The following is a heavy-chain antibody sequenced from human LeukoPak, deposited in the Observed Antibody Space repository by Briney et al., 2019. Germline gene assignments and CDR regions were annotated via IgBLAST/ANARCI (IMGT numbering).Heavy chain of an antibody. CDR3: ARGFGDYGGNAFDY. CDR2: ISYDGSNK. V-gene: IGHV3-30-3*01. CDR1: GFTFSSYA. D-gene: IGHD4-23*01. Sequence: GGSLRLSCAASGFTFSSYAMHWVRQAPGKGLEWVAVISYDGSNKYYADSVKGRFTISRDNSKNTLYLQMNSLRAEDTAVYYCARGFGDYGGNAFDYWGQGTLVTVSS. J-gene: IGHJ4*02.